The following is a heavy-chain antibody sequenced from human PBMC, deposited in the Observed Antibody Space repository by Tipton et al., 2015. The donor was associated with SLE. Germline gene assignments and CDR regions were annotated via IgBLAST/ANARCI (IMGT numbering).Heavy chain of an antibody. Sequence: TLSLTCTVSGGSISSSRYYRGWIRQPPGKGVEWIGGIYHSGSTYYNPPLKSRVTISVDTSKNQFSLKLSSVTAADTAVYYCAREYSSSSGDAFDIWGQGTMVTVSS. CDR3: AREYSSSSGDAFDI. V-gene: IGHV4-39*07. D-gene: IGHD6-6*01. CDR2: IYHSGST. J-gene: IGHJ3*02. CDR1: GGSISSSRYY.